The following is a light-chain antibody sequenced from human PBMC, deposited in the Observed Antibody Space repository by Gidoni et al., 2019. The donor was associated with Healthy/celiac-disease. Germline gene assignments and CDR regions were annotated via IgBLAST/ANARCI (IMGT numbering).Light chain of an antibody. J-gene: IGLJ2*01. CDR3: QAWDSSIVV. V-gene: IGLV3-1*01. CDR2: QDS. Sequence: SYELHQPPSVSVSPGQTASITCSGDNLGDKYACWYQQKPGQSPVLVIYQDSKRPSVIPERVSGSNSGNTATLTISGTQAMDEADYYCQAWDSSIVVFGGGTTLTVL. CDR1: NLGDKY.